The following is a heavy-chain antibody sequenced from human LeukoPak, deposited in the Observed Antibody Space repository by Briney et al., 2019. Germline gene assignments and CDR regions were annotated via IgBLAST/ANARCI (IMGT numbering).Heavy chain of an antibody. CDR1: GYTFTSYD. CDR3: ARDGYCSSTSCSEGGYFDY. D-gene: IGHD2-2*01. Sequence: ASVKVSCKASGYTFTSYDINWVRQAPGQGLEWMGWISAYNGNTNYAQKLQGRVTMTTDTSTSTAYMELRSLRSDDTAVYYCARDGYCSSTSCSEGGYFDYWGQGTLVTVSS. V-gene: IGHV1-18*01. J-gene: IGHJ4*02. CDR2: ISAYNGNT.